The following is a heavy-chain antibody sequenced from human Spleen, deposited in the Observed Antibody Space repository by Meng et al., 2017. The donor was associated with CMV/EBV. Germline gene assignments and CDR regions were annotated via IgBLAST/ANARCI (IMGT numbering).Heavy chain of an antibody. J-gene: IGHJ5*02. Sequence: GESLISCAASGFTFGGYCMNWVRQAPGKGLEWVSSISSTSTYIYYADSVKGRFTISRDNAKNSLYLEMDSLRAEDTAVYYCVRDLPPYYDFWSGYLDLWGQGTLVTVSS. CDR1: GFTFGGYC. CDR3: VRDLPPYYDFWSGYLDL. CDR2: ISSTSTYI. D-gene: IGHD3-3*01. V-gene: IGHV3-21*01.